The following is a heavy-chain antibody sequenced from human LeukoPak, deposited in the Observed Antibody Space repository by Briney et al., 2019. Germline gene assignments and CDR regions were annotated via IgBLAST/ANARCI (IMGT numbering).Heavy chain of an antibody. CDR2: VARDGGAK. V-gene: IGHV3-30*03. Sequence: GTSLRLSCVASGFSFSNHGMHWVRQAPGKGLEWVSVVARDGGAKFYAVSVKGRFTLSRDNSKNMFFLQMNFLTVEDTAIYYCAREATWGQWYFDHWGQGTPVIVSS. D-gene: IGHD6-19*01. CDR3: AREATWGQWYFDH. CDR1: GFSFSNHG. J-gene: IGHJ4*02.